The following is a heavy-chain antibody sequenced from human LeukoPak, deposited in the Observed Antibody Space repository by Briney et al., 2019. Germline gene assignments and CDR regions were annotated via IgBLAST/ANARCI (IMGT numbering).Heavy chain of an antibody. Sequence: AGGSLRLSCAASEFTFSSYAMHWVRQAPGKGLEWVAVISYDGSNKYYADSVKGRFTISRDNSKNTLYLQMNSLRAEDTAVYYCATRSGYSSGEWFDYFDYWGQGTLVTVSS. CDR3: ATRSGYSSGEWFDYFDY. CDR2: ISYDGSNK. CDR1: EFTFSSYA. V-gene: IGHV3-30-3*01. J-gene: IGHJ4*02. D-gene: IGHD6-19*01.